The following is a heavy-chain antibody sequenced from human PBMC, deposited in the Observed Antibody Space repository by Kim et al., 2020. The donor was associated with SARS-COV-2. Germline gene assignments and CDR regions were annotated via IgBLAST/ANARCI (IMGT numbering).Heavy chain of an antibody. J-gene: IGHJ4*02. D-gene: IGHD1-1*01. CDR2: T. V-gene: IGHV4-31*02. Sequence: TYSNPSLKSRVTISVDTSKNQFSLKLSSVTAADTAVYYCASYWNAHFFDYWGQGTLVTVSS. CDR3: ASYWNAHFFDY.